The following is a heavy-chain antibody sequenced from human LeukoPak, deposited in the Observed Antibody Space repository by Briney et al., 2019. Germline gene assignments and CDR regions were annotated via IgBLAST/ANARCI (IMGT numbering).Heavy chain of an antibody. Sequence: ASVKVSCKASGYIFTSYGINWVRQAPGQGLEWMGWISGYNGNTNYAQRLQGRVTLTIDTSTSTAYMELGSLRSDDTAVYYCARSYTIEVFAVGVLGYWGRGTLVTVSS. CDR3: ARSYTIEVFAVGVLGY. J-gene: IGHJ4*02. CDR2: ISGYNGNT. V-gene: IGHV1-18*01. D-gene: IGHD3-16*01. CDR1: GYIFTSYG.